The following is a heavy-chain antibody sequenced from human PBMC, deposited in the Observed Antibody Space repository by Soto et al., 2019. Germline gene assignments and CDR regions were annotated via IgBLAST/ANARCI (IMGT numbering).Heavy chain of an antibody. CDR1: GGSISSGGYS. J-gene: IGHJ5*02. CDR2: IYHSGST. CDR3: ARVWAAAGYIFDP. D-gene: IGHD6-13*01. Sequence: SETLSLTCAVCGGSISSGGYSGSWIRQPPGKGLEWIGYIYHSGSTYYNPSLKSRVTISVDRSKNQFSLKLSSVTAADTAVYYCARVWAAAGYIFDPWGQGTLVTVSS. V-gene: IGHV4-30-2*01.